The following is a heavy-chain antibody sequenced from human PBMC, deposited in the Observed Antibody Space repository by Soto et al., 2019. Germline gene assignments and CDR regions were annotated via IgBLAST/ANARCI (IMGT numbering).Heavy chain of an antibody. J-gene: IGHJ6*02. Sequence: QVHLVESGGGLVKPGGSLRVSCAASGFTFSDHYMTWIRQAPGKGLESVAYISGSGNSVNYAVSVKGRFTISRDNAKNSLYLQMNSLRADDTAAYYCSREPRLMDVWGQGTTVTVSS. CDR3: SREPRLMDV. D-gene: IGHD3-22*01. V-gene: IGHV3-11*01. CDR2: ISGSGNSV. CDR1: GFTFSDHY.